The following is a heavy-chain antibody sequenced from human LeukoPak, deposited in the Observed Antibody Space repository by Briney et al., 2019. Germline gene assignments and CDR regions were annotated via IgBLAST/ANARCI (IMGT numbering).Heavy chain of an antibody. CDR3: AKDDRGGWSGYFDY. D-gene: IGHD3-22*01. J-gene: IGHJ4*02. CDR1: GFIFSSYG. Sequence: GGSLRLSCAASGFIFSSYGMRWVRQAPGKGLEWVAVIWHDGSSEFYADSVRGRFSISRDDSKNTVYLQMNSLRAEDTALYYCAKDDRGGWSGYFDYWGEGTLVTVSS. CDR2: IWHDGSSE. V-gene: IGHV3-33*06.